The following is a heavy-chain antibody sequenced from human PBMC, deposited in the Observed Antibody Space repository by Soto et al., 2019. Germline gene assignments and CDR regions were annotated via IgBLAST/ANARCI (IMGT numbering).Heavy chain of an antibody. V-gene: IGHV3-30*18. J-gene: IGHJ6*03. D-gene: IGHD4-17*01. CDR3: AKGYGGADFYYYYYMDV. CDR2: ISYDGGSK. Sequence: QVQLVESGGGVAQPGRSLKLSCAASGFTFSSYGIHWVRQAPGKGLEWVSVISYDGGSKHYADSVKGRFTISRDNSKNSLYLQMNSLRAEDTAVYYCAKGYGGADFYYYYYMDVWGKGTTVTVSS. CDR1: GFTFSSYG.